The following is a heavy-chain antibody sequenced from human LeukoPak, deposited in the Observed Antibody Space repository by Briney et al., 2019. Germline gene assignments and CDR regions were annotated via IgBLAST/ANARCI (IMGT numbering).Heavy chain of an antibody. V-gene: IGHV4-39*07. D-gene: IGHD6-13*01. CDR2: IYYSGST. CDR3: ARKGYSISWYSP. Sequence: SETLSLTCTVSGDSISSSSYYWGWIRQPPGKGLEWIGSIYYSGSTSYNPSLKSRVTISLDTSKNQFSLKLTSVTTADTAVYYCARKGYSISWYSPWGQGTLVTVSS. CDR1: GDSISSSSYY. J-gene: IGHJ5*02.